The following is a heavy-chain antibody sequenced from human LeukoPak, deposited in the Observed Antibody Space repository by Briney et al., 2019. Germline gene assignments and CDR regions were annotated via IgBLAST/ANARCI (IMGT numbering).Heavy chain of an antibody. J-gene: IGHJ6*02. CDR2: INHNGNVN. CDR3: ARGGGLDV. Sequence: GGSLRLSCAASGFTFSSYWMNWARQAPGKGLEWVASINHNGNVNYYVDSVRGRFPISRDNAKNSLYLQMSNLRAEDTAVYFCARGGGLDVWGQGATVTVSS. CDR1: GFTFSSYW. D-gene: IGHD3-16*01. V-gene: IGHV3-7*03.